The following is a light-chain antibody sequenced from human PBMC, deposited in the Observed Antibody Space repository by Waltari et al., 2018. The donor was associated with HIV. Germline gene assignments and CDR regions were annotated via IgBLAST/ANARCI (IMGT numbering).Light chain of an antibody. CDR2: DVS. J-gene: IGLJ2*01. Sequence: QSALPQPASVSGSPGQSITISCTGPSSDVAGYNYVYWYQQHPGKAPKLMIYDVSKRPSGVSKRFSGSKSGNTASLTISGLQAEDEADYYCCSYAGSSTVVFGGGTKLTVL. CDR1: SSDVAGYNY. V-gene: IGLV2-23*02. CDR3: CSYAGSSTVV.